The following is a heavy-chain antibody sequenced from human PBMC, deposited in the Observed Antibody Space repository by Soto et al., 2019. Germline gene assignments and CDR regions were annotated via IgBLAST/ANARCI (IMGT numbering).Heavy chain of an antibody. CDR3: ARGPRRRYYASGSYPSWFDP. J-gene: IGHJ5*02. CDR1: GGSFSGYY. CDR2: INHSGST. D-gene: IGHD3-10*01. Sequence: SETLSLTCAVYGGSFSGYYWSWIRQPPGKGLEWIGEINHSGSTNYNPSLKSRVTISVDTSKNQFSLKLSSVTAADTAVYYCARGPRRRYYASGSYPSWFDPWGQGTLVTVSS. V-gene: IGHV4-34*01.